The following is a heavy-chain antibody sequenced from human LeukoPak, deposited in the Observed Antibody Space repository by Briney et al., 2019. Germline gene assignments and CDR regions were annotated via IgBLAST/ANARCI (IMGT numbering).Heavy chain of an antibody. CDR1: RFTFSDYY. Sequence: RSGGSLRLSCAASRFTFSDYYMSWMRQAPGKGLEWVSYISSSGSTIYYADSVKGRFTISRDNAKNSLYLQMNSLRAEDTAVYYCASVSSGYDFDYWGQGTLVTVSS. J-gene: IGHJ4*02. CDR3: ASVSSGYDFDY. D-gene: IGHD3-22*01. CDR2: ISSSGSTI. V-gene: IGHV3-11*04.